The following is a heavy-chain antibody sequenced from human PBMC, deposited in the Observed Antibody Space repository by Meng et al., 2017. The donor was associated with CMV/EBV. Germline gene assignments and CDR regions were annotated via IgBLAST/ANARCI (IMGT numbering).Heavy chain of an antibody. CDR2: IYYSGST. J-gene: IGHJ5*02. Sequence: LETLSLTCTVSGGSISSSSYYWGWIRQPPGKGLEWIGSIYYSGSTYYNPSLKSRVTISVDTSKNQFSLKLSSVTAADTAVYYCARAHEANWFDPWGQGTLVTVSS. CDR1: GGSISSSSYY. CDR3: ARAHEANWFDP. V-gene: IGHV4-39*07.